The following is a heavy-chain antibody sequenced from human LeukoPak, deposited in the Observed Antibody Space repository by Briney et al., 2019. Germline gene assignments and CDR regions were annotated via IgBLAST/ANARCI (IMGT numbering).Heavy chain of an antibody. J-gene: IGHJ4*02. CDR2: MNPNSGNT. V-gene: IGHV1-8*01. D-gene: IGHD3-10*01. CDR3: ARGPFVRRGLFWFAY. Sequence: GASVKVSCKASGYTFTSYDINWVRQATGQGLEWMGWMNPNSGNTGYAQKFQGRVTMTRNTSISTAYMELSSLRSEDTAVYYCARGPFVRRGLFWFAYWGRGTLVTVSS. CDR1: GYTFTSYD.